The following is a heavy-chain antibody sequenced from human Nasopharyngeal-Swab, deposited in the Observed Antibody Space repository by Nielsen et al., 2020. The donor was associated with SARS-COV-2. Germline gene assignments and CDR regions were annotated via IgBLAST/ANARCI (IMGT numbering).Heavy chain of an antibody. Sequence: GESLKISCAASGFTFSSYSMNWVRQAPGKWLEWVSSISSSSSYIYYADSVKGRFTISRDNAKNSLYLQMNSLRAEDTAVYYCARAYDLWFGEQGDFDPWGQGTLVTVSS. CDR2: ISSSSSYI. V-gene: IGHV3-21*01. D-gene: IGHD3-10*01. CDR1: GFTFSSYS. CDR3: ARAYDLWFGEQGDFDP. J-gene: IGHJ5*02.